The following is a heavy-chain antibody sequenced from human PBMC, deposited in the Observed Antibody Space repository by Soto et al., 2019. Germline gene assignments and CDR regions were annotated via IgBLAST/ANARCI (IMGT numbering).Heavy chain of an antibody. Sequence: RASVKVSCKASGYTFITSYYTHWVRQAPGQGLEWMGIINPTGTMTKYSERFQGRLTMTRDTSTSTDYMELSTLTSEDTAVYFCARDTGYDHDAFDIWGQGTMVTVSS. CDR2: INPTGTMT. J-gene: IGHJ3*02. CDR3: ARDTGYDHDAFDI. CDR1: GYTFITSYY. V-gene: IGHV1-46*01. D-gene: IGHD5-12*01.